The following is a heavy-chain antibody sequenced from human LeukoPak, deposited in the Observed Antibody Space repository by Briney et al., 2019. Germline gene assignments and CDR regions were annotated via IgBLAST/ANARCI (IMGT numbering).Heavy chain of an antibody. V-gene: IGHV3-23*01. CDR1: GFTFSSYA. CDR2: ISGSGGST. CDR3: AKAEGPADY. J-gene: IGHJ4*02. Sequence: GGSLRLPCAASGFTFSSYAMSWVRQAPGKGLEWVSDISGSGGSTYYADSVKGRFTISKDNSKNTLYLQMNSLRAEDTAVYYCAKAEGPADYWGQGTLVTVSS.